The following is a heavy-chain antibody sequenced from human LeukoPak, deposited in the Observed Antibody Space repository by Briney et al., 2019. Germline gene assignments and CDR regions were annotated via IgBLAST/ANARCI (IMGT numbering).Heavy chain of an antibody. D-gene: IGHD5-12*01. V-gene: IGHV1-8*01. J-gene: IGHJ4*02. Sequence: ASVKVSCKASGYTFTSYDINWVRQATGQGLEWMGWMNPNSGNTGYAQKFQGRVTMTTDTSTSTAYMELRSLRSDDTAVYYCARAKWRGYFDYWGQGTLVTVSS. CDR3: ARAKWRGYFDY. CDR2: MNPNSGNT. CDR1: GYTFTSYD.